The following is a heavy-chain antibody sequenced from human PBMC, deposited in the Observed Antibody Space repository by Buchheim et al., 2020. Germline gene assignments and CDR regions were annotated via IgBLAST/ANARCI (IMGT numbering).Heavy chain of an antibody. CDR1: GFTFSSYW. V-gene: IGHV3-74*01. CDR3: ARDQHTQVVPAAMRYYYYGMDV. J-gene: IGHJ6*02. Sequence: EVQLVESGGGLVQPGGSLRLSCAASGFTFSSYWMHWVRQAPGKGLVWVSRINSDGSSTSYADSVKGRFTISRDNAKNTLYLQMNSLRAEDTAVYYCARDQHTQVVPAAMRYYYYGMDVWGQGTT. CDR2: INSDGSST. D-gene: IGHD2-2*01.